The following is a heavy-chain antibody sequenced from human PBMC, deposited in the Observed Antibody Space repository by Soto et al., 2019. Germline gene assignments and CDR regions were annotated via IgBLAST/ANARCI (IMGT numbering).Heavy chain of an antibody. CDR1: GGAISSSSYF. Sequence: QLQLQESGPGLLRPSETLSLTCNVSGGAISSSSYFWGWVRQPPGKTLEWIGHILYSGTTHYNESLKSRVTISVDTSKNQFSLRLNSVNSADTAVYYGARGGGYYGVLFDYWGQGTLVPVSS. D-gene: IGHD4-17*01. V-gene: IGHV4-39*01. J-gene: IGHJ4*02. CDR3: ARGGGYYGVLFDY. CDR2: ILYSGTT.